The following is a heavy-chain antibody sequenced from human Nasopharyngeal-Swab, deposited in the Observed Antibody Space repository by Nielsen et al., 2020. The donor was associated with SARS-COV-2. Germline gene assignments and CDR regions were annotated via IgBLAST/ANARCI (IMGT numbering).Heavy chain of an antibody. V-gene: IGHV4-59*01. D-gene: IGHD6-6*01. CDR2: IYYSGST. J-gene: IGHJ6*02. CDR3: ARGRGVAARRDYYYYGMDV. Sequence: VRQAPGKGLEWIGYIYYSGSTNYNPSLKSRVTISVDTSKNQFSLKLSSVTAADTAVYYCARGRGVAARRDYYYYGMDVWGQGTTVTVS.